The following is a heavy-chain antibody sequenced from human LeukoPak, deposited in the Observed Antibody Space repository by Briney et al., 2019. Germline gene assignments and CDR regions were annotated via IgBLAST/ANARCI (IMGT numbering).Heavy chain of an antibody. CDR2: ISTSGNT. Sequence: SETLSLTCTVSGGSISSYYWTWIRQPAGKGLEWIGRISTSGNTTYTPALKSRVTMSVDTSRNQFSLKLTSVTAADAAVYYCARGEGNYFDYWGQGALVTVSS. J-gene: IGHJ4*02. CDR1: GGSISSYY. V-gene: IGHV4-4*07. CDR3: ARGEGNYFDY.